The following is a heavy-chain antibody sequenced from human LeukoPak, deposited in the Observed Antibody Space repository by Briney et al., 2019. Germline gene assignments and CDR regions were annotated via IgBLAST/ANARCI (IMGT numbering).Heavy chain of an antibody. CDR2: IKEDGSQK. V-gene: IGHV3-7*01. D-gene: IGHD3-10*01. CDR3: VRDCYGSGSYYSYFDY. Sequence: GGSLRLSCAASRFTFSDYWMSWVRQAPGKGLEWVAIIKEDGSQKYYVDSVKGRFTLSRDNTKNSLTLQLNSLRAEDTALYYCVRDCYGSGSYYSYFDYWGQGTLVTVSS. CDR1: RFTFSDYW. J-gene: IGHJ4*02.